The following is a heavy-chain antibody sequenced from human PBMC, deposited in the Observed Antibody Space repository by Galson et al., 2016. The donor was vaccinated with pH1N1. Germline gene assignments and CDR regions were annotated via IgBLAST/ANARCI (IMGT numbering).Heavy chain of an antibody. Sequence: SLRLSCAASGFIFTNYWMHWVRQAPGRGLVWVARVDNDGSSTNYADSVKGRFTLSRDNAKNTVFLEMSSHRAENTGASYFVRGRYCSRGSCYSPTAQYFQHWGRGTLLTVSS. CDR3: VRGRYCSRGSCYSPTAQYFQH. CDR2: VDNDGSST. J-gene: IGHJ1*01. V-gene: IGHV3-74*01. D-gene: IGHD2-15*01. CDR1: GFIFTNYW.